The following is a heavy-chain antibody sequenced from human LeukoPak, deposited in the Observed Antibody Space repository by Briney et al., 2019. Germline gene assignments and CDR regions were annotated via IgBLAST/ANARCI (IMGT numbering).Heavy chain of an antibody. J-gene: IGHJ4*02. CDR3: AKSGGSYLLFDY. CDR1: GFTFDDYA. D-gene: IGHD1-26*01. V-gene: IGHV3-43D*03. CDR2: ISWDGGST. Sequence: GGSLRLSCAASGFTFDDYAMHWVRQAPGKGLEWVSLISWDGGSTYYADSVRGRFTISRDNSKNSLYLQMNSLRAEDTALYYCAKSGGSYLLFDYWGQGTLVTVSS.